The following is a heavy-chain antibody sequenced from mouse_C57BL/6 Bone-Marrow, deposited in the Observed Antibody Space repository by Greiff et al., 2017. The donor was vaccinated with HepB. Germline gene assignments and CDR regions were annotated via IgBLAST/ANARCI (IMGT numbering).Heavy chain of an antibody. J-gene: IGHJ2*01. CDR3: ARGRLLRYFDY. CDR1: GYTFTSYG. V-gene: IGHV1-81*01. Sequence: VQLQQSGAELARPGASVKLSCKASGYTFTSYGISWVKQRTGQGLEWIGEIYPRSGNTYYNEKFKGKATLTADKTSSTAYMELRSLTSEDSAVYFCARGRLLRYFDYWGQGTTLTVSA. CDR2: IYPRSGNT. D-gene: IGHD2-3*01.